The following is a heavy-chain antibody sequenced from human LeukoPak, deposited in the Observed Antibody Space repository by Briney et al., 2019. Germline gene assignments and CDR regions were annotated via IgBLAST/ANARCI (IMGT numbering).Heavy chain of an antibody. J-gene: IGHJ4*02. CDR2: INPNSGGT. CDR1: GYTFTGYY. Sequence: GASVKVSCKASGYTFTGYYMHWVRQAPGQGLEWMGWINPNSGGTNYAQKFQGRVTMTRDTSISTAYMELSRLRSDDTAVYYCARNFPLVEYQLLFDYWGQGTLVTVSS. V-gene: IGHV1-2*02. CDR3: ARNFPLVEYQLLFDY. D-gene: IGHD2-2*01.